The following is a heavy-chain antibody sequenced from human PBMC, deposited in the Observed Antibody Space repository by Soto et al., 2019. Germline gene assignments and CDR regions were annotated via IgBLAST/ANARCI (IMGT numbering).Heavy chain of an antibody. CDR2: ISDEGSIQ. V-gene: IGHV3-30*16. CDR1: GFTFSSYT. Sequence: QVHLVEAGGGVVQPGTSLRLSCVGSGFTFSSYTIHWVSQAPGKGLEWVAVISDEGSIQIYADSVRGRFTIFRDNSQNTVFLQMNSLRTEDTALYDCVGDKISGPPDYCDYWGQGTLVTVSS. J-gene: IGHJ4*02. CDR3: VGDKISGPPDYCDY.